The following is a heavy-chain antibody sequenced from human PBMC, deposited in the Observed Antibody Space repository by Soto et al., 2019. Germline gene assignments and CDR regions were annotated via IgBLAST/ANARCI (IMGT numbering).Heavy chain of an antibody. CDR2: IYHSGST. D-gene: IGHD3-22*01. CDR3: ARDKRPYYYDSSGYADYFDY. J-gene: IGHJ4*02. CDR1: GGSISSGGYS. V-gene: IGHV4-30-2*01. Sequence: SETLSLTCAVSGGSISSGGYSWSWIRQPPGKGLEWIGYIYHSGSTYYNPSLKSRVTISVDRPKNQFSLKLSSVTAADTAVYYCARDKRPYYYDSSGYADYFDYWGQGTLVTVSS.